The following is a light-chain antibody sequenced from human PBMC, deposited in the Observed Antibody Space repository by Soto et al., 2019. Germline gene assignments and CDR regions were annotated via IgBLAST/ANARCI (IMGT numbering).Light chain of an antibody. CDR1: SSDVGGYDY. CDR3: SSFSSSSTPYV. J-gene: IGLJ1*01. Sequence: QSALTQPPSASGSPGQSVTISCAGTSSDVGGYDYVSWYQQHPGKAPKLIIYEVNGRPSGVSDRFSGSKSGNTASLTISGLQPEDEADYYCSSFSSSSTPYVFGTGTKVTVL. CDR2: EVN. V-gene: IGLV2-14*01.